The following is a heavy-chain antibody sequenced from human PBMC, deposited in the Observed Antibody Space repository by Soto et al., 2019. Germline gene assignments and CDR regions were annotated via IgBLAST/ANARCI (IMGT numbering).Heavy chain of an antibody. D-gene: IGHD2-21*01. CDR3: ARDSMGELRWNDAFDI. Sequence: GGSLRLSCGASGFTFSSYGMNWVRQAPGKGLESVSYISSTSTNIYYADSVKGRFTISRDNAKNSLYLQMNSLRAEDTAVYYCARDSMGELRWNDAFDIWGQGTMVTVSS. CDR1: GFTFSSYG. CDR2: ISSTSTNI. V-gene: IGHV3-48*01. J-gene: IGHJ3*02.